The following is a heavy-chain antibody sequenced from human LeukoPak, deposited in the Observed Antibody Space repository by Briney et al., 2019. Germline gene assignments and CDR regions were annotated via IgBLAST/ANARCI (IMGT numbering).Heavy chain of an antibody. J-gene: IGHJ4*02. CDR1: GGSISSGGYY. CDR2: IYYSGST. CDR3: ARTSYDFWSGYPHPFDY. V-gene: IGHV4-31*03. Sequence: SETLSLTCTVSGGSISSGGYYWSWLRQHPGKGLEWIGYIYYSGSTYYNPSLKSRVTISVDTSKNQFSLTLSSVTAADTAVYYCARTSYDFWSGYPHPFDYWGQGTLVTVSS. D-gene: IGHD3-3*01.